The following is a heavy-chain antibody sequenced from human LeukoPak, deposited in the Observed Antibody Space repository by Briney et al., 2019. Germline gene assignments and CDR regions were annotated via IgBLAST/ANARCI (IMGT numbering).Heavy chain of an antibody. Sequence: SETLSLTCTVSGGSIRNYYWSWIRQPPGKGLEWIGNIYYSGSTRNNPSHKSRVTISADTSKNQLSLKLSSVTAADTAVYYCARHTRGDAFDIWGQGTMVTVSS. CDR3: ARHTRGDAFDI. J-gene: IGHJ3*02. V-gene: IGHV4-59*01. CDR1: GGSIRNYY. CDR2: IYYSGST. D-gene: IGHD2-2*02.